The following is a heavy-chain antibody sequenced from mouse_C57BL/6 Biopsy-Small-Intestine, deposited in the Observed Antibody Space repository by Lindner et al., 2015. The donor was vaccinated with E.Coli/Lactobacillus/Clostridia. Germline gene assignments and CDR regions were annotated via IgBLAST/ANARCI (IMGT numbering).Heavy chain of an antibody. J-gene: IGHJ1*03. D-gene: IGHD2-4*01. V-gene: IGHV1-85*01. CDR1: GYTFTSHD. Sequence: VQLQESGPDLVKPGASVKLSCKASGYTFTSHDINWVKQRPGQGLEWIGWIYPREGSTKYNEKFKGKATLTVDTSSSTANMELHSLTSEDSAVYFCARWTYDYDEGWYFDVWGTGTTGHRLL. CDR2: IYPREGST. CDR3: ARWTYDYDEGWYFDV.